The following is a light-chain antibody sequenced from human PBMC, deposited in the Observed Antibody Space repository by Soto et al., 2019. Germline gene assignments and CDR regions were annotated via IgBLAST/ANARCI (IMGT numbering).Light chain of an antibody. Sequence: EIVLTQSSVTLSXXXXXXXXXXXRAXQSVSSSYLAWYQQKPGQAPRLLIYGASSRATGIPDRFSGSGSGTDFTLTISRLEPEDFAVYYCQQYGSSPPNTFGQGTRLEIK. CDR3: QQYGSSPPNT. J-gene: IGKJ5*01. CDR2: GAS. V-gene: IGKV3-20*01. CDR1: QSVSSSY.